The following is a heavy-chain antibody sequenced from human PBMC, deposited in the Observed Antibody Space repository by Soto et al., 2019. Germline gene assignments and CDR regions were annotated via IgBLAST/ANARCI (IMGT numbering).Heavy chain of an antibody. CDR1: GFIFDTYG. CDR2: IWPDGSVR. J-gene: IGHJ6*02. CDR3: ARAAWFYYGMDV. D-gene: IGHD3-22*01. Sequence: GGSLSLSCATSGFIFDTYGMHWVRQAPGKGLEWVAVIWPDGSVRYYADSVSGQFTISRDNSKNTLFLQMNSLSADDTGVYYCARAAWFYYGMDVWGQGTTVTV. V-gene: IGHV3-33*08.